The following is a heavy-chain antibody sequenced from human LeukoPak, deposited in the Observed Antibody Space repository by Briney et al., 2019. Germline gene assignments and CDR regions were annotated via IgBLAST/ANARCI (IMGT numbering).Heavy chain of an antibody. CDR1: GGSISSYY. CDR3: ARGEGGYYSGAFDI. D-gene: IGHD3-22*01. CDR2: IYTSGTI. V-gene: IGHV4-4*07. Sequence: SETLSLTCTVSGGSISSYYWSWIRQPAGTALEWIGRIYTSGTITYNPSLKSRVTMSVDTSKNQFSLKLISVTAADTAVYYCARGEGGYYSGAFDIWGQGTMVTVSS. J-gene: IGHJ3*02.